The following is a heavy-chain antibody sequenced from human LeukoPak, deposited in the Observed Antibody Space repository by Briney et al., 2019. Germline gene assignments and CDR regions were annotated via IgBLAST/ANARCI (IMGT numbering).Heavy chain of an antibody. CDR1: GGSISSYY. CDR3: SRNLVGATIFWFGY. J-gene: IGHJ4*02. D-gene: IGHD1-26*01. V-gene: IGHV4-4*07. CDR2: IYTSGST. Sequence: SETLSLTCTVSGGSISSYYWSWIRQPAGKGLEWIGRIYTSGSTNYNPSLKSRVTMSVDTSKNQFSLKLSSVTAADTAVYYCSRNLVGATIFWFGYWGQGTLVTVSS.